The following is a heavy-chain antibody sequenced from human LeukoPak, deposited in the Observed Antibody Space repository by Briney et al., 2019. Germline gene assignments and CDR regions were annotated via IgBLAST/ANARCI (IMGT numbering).Heavy chain of an antibody. V-gene: IGHV6-1*01. J-gene: IGHJ3*02. CDR3: AREAGSTGAVGAFDI. Sequence: PSQTLSLTCAISGDSFSSYYAAWNCIRQSPSRGLDWLGKTYYRSKWYDDYAVSVKSRLTINPNTSKNQFTLKMNSVAPEDTAVYYCAREAGSTGAVGAFDIWGQGTRVTVSS. CDR1: GDSFSSYYAA. CDR2: TYYRSKWYD. D-gene: IGHD6-19*01.